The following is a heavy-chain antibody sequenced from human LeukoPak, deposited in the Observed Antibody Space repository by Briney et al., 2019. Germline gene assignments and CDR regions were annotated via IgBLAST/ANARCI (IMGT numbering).Heavy chain of an antibody. CDR2: ISGSGSST. CDR1: GFTFSSYA. CDR3: AKRTSAAGTFDY. Sequence: GGSLRLSCAASGFTFSSYAMSWVRQAPGKGLEWVSAISGSGSSTYYADSVKGRFTISRDNSKNTLYLQMNSLRAEDTAVYYCAKRTSAAGTFDYWGQGTLVTVSS. V-gene: IGHV3-23*01. D-gene: IGHD6-13*01. J-gene: IGHJ4*02.